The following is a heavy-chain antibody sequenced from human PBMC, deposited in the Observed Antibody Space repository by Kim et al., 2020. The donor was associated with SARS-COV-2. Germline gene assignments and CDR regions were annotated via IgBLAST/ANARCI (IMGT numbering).Heavy chain of an antibody. CDR3: ARLEVGALDY. CDR2: ST. V-gene: IGHV3-53*01. J-gene: IGHJ4*02. D-gene: IGHD1-26*01. Sequence: STYYADSVKGRFTISSDNSKNTLYLQMNSLRAEDTAVYYCARLEVGALDYWGQGTLVTVSS.